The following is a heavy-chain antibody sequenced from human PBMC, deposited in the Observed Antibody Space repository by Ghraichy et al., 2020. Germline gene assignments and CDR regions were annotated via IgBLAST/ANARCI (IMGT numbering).Heavy chain of an antibody. CDR1: GYTFTGYY. D-gene: IGHD3-3*01. CDR3: ARERAYYDFWSLADV. Sequence: ASVKVSCKASGYTFTGYYMHWVRQAPGQGLEWMGWINPNSGGTNYAQKFQGRVTMTRDTSISTAYMELSRLRSDDTAVYYCARERAYYDFWSLADVWGQGTTVTVSS. J-gene: IGHJ6*02. CDR2: INPNSGGT. V-gene: IGHV1-2*02.